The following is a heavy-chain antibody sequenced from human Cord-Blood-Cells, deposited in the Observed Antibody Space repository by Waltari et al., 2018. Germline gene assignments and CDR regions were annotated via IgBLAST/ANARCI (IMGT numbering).Heavy chain of an antibody. J-gene: IGHJ6*02. CDR2: SNAGNGNT. CDR1: GYTFTSYA. V-gene: IGHV1-3*01. D-gene: IGHD2-2*01. Sequence: QVQLVQSGAEVKKPGASVKVSCKASGYTFTSYAMHWVRQAPGQRLEWMGWSNAGNGNTKYSQKFQGRVTITRDTSASTAYMELSSLRSEDTAVYYCAREGDIVVVPASPSTYGMDVWGQGTTVTVSS. CDR3: AREGDIVVVPASPSTYGMDV.